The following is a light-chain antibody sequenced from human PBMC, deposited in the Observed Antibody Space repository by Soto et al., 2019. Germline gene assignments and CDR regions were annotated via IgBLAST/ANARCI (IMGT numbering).Light chain of an antibody. CDR1: SSDVGAYNF. Sequence: QSALTQPGSVSGSPGQSITICCTGTSSDVGAYNFVSWYQQHPGTAPKLIIYEVTNRPSGISNRFSGSKSGNTASLTISGLQAEDEADYYCSSYTTSTTLVFGGGTKLTVL. CDR2: EVT. CDR3: SSYTTSTTLV. V-gene: IGLV2-14*01. J-gene: IGLJ3*02.